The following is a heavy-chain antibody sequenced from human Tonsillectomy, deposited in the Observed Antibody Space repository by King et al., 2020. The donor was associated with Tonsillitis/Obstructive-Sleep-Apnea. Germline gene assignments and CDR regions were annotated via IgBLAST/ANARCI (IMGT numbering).Heavy chain of an antibody. Sequence: VQLVESGGGVVQPGRSLGLSCAASGFTFSSYGMHWVRQAPGKGLEWVAVIWYDGSNKYYADSVKGRFTISRDNSKNTLYLQMNSLRAEDTAVYYCARELYGDYGGVDYWGQGTLVTVSS. CDR1: GFTFSSYG. V-gene: IGHV3-33*01. CDR3: ARELYGDYGGVDY. CDR2: IWYDGSNK. D-gene: IGHD4-17*01. J-gene: IGHJ4*02.